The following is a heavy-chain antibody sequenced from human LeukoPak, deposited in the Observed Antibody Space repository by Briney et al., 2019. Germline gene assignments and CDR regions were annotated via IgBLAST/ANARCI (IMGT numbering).Heavy chain of an antibody. CDR2: IIPILGIA. J-gene: IGHJ4*02. D-gene: IGHD3-3*01. V-gene: IGHV1-69*04. CDR3: ARGSSFLGYVLDY. CDR1: GGTFSSYA. Sequence: GASVKVSCKASGGTFSSYAISWVRQAPGQGPEWMGRIIPILGIANYAQKFQGRVTITADKSTSTAYMELSSLRSEDTAVYYCARGSSFLGYVLDYWGQGTLVTVSS.